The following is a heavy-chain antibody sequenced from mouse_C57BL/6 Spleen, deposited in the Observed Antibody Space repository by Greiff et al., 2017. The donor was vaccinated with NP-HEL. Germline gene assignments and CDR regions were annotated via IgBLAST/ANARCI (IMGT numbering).Heavy chain of an antibody. V-gene: IGHV2-6-1*01. D-gene: IGHD2-1*01. Sequence: QVQLKESGPGLVAPSQSLSITCTVSGFSLTSYGVHWVRQPPGKGLEWLVVIWSDGSTTYNSALKSRLSISKDNSKSQVFLKMNSLQTDDTAMYYCARHLPIYYYAMDYWGQGTSVTVSS. CDR1: GFSLTSYG. CDR2: IWSDGST. J-gene: IGHJ4*01. CDR3: ARHLPIYYYAMDY.